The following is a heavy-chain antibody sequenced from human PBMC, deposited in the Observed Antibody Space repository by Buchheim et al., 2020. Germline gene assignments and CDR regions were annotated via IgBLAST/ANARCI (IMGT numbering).Heavy chain of an antibody. CDR1: GGSISSSNW. CDR3: ARDRGENEEVVPAAMEIAWFDP. D-gene: IGHD2-2*01. J-gene: IGHJ5*02. V-gene: IGHV4-4*02. Sequence: QVQLQESGPGLVKPSGTLSLTCAVSGGSISSSNWWSWVRQPPGKGLEWIGEIYHSGSTNYHPSLKSRVTISVDKSKNQFSLKLSSVTAADTAVYYCARDRGENEEVVPAAMEIAWFDPWGQGTL. CDR2: IYHSGST.